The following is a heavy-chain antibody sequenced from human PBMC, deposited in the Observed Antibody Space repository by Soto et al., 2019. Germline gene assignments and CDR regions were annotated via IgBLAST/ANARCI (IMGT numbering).Heavy chain of an antibody. CDR1: GDSVYSNDAT. D-gene: IGHD2-2*01. J-gene: IGHJ5*01. V-gene: IGHV6-1*01. Sequence: XTLSLTCAFSGDSVYSNDATWDCLRQSPSRGLEWVGRTYYLSTWYIDYPASEKSRITRYPDPSTNQVSMKLNCVILEDTAVYYCVRLVGNSWLDSWGEGKLVTVSS. CDR2: TYYLSTWYI. CDR3: VRLVGNSWLDS.